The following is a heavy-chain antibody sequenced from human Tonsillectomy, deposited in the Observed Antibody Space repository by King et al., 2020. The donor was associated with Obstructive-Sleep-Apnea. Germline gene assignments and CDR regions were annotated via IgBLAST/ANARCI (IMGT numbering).Heavy chain of an antibody. CDR3: ARDHDRERGIFDY. Sequence: QLQESGPGLVTPSQTLSLTCTVSGGSIGSGGFYWSWIRQLPGRDREWIGDIYNGETSYYNPSLGSRVTISADTAKDQFSLKLTSVTAADTAVYYCARDHDRERGIFDYWGQGTLVTVSS. D-gene: IGHD3-10*02. CDR2: IYNGETS. CDR1: GGSIGSGGFY. V-gene: IGHV4-31*03. J-gene: IGHJ4*02.